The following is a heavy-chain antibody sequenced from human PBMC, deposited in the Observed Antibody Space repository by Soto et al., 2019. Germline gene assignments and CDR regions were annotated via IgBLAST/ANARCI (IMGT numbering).Heavy chain of an antibody. CDR2: IKSKTDGGTT. CDR3: TSGTTSIVVVPAASEY. CDR1: GFTFSNAC. V-gene: IGHV3-15*01. Sequence: PGGSLRLSCAASGFTFSNACMSWVRQAPGKGLEWVGRIKSKTDGGTTDYAAPVKGRFTTSRDDSKNTLYLQMNSLKTEDTAVYYCTSGTTSIVVVPAASEYWGQGTLVTVSS. D-gene: IGHD2-2*01. J-gene: IGHJ4*02.